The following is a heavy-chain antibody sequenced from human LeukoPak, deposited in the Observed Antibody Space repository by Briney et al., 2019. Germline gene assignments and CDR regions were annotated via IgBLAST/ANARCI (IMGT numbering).Heavy chain of an antibody. J-gene: IGHJ5*02. V-gene: IGHV1-2*02. CDR2: IIPDSGGT. Sequence: ASVKVSCKASGYTLTEYYIHWVRQAPGQGLEWMGFIIPDSGGTTYQQNFQGRVTMTRDTSISTFYMELSSLRPDDTAVYYCSREGNTAIDTNWFDPWGQGSLVTVFS. CDR1: GYTLTEYY. D-gene: IGHD5-18*01. CDR3: SREGNTAIDTNWFDP.